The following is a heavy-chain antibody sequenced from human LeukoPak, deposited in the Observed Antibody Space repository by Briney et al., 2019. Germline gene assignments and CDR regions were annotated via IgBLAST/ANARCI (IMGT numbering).Heavy chain of an antibody. CDR2: INTNTGNP. V-gene: IGHV7-4-1*02. CDR1: GYTFTSYA. CDR3: ARDAPVVGAPENWFDP. J-gene: IGHJ5*02. Sequence: ASVKVSCKASGYTFTSYAMNWVRQAPGQGLEWMGWINTNTGNPTYAQGFTGRFVFSLDTSVSTAYLQISSLKAEDTAVYYCARDAPVVGAPENWFDPWGQGTLVTVSS. D-gene: IGHD1-26*01.